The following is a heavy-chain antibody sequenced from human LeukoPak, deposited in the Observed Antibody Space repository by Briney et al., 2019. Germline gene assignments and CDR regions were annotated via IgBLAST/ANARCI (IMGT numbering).Heavy chain of an antibody. CDR2: IYYSGST. D-gene: IGHD2-2*01. Sequence: PSQTLSLTCTVSGGSLSSGDYYWRWLRQPPGKGLEWIGYIYYSGSTYYNPSLKSRVTISVDTSKNQFSLKLSSVTAADTAVYYCARDIYCSSTSCYPDAFDIWGQGTMVTVSS. CDR1: GGSLSSGDYY. J-gene: IGHJ3*02. CDR3: ARDIYCSSTSCYPDAFDI. V-gene: IGHV4-30-4*08.